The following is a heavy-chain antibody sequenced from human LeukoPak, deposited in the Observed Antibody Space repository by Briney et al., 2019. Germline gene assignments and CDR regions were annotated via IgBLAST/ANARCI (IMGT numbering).Heavy chain of an antibody. CDR3: AELGITMIGGV. CDR2: ISSSGSTI. V-gene: IGHV3-48*03. D-gene: IGHD3-10*02. J-gene: IGHJ6*04. Sequence: GGSLRLSCAASGFTFSIFEMNWVRQVAGKGLEWVSYISSSGSTIYYADSVKGRFTISRDNAKNSLYLQMNSLRAEDTAVYYCAELGITMIGGVWGKGTTVTISS. CDR1: GFTFSIFE.